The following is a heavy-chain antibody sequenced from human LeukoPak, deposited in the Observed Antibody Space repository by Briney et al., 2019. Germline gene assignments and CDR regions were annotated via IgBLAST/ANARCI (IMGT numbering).Heavy chain of an antibody. J-gene: IGHJ1*01. V-gene: IGHV3-53*01. D-gene: IGHD2-21*01. Sequence: GGSLRLSCAASGFTFSNYWMSWVRQAPGKGLEWVSVIYGGGSTYYADSVNGRFTISRDSSKNTLFLQMNSLRAEGTALYYCASAREYCGGAECYEYFQHWGQGTLVTVSS. CDR2: IYGGGST. CDR3: ASAREYCGGAECYEYFQH. CDR1: GFTFSNYW.